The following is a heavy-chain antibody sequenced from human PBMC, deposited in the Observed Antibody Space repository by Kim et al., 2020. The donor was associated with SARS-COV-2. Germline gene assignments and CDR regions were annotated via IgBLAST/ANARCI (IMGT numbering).Heavy chain of an antibody. V-gene: IGHV4-59*01. CDR3: ARATNRIYYYGMDV. Sequence: NPSRKSRVARSVDTSKNQFSLKLSSVTAADTAVYYCARATNRIYYYGMDVWGQGTTVTVSS. D-gene: IGHD3-16*02. J-gene: IGHJ6*02.